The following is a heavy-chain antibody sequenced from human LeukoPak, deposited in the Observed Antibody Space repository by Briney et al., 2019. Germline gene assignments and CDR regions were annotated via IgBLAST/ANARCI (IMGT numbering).Heavy chain of an antibody. J-gene: IGHJ4*02. D-gene: IGHD1-26*01. V-gene: IGHV3-23*01. CDR1: GFTFGSHA. CDR2: IFGSGGSP. CDR3: SGPQLDY. Sequence: GGSLRLSCEASGFTFGSHAMYWVRQAPGKGLEWVAGIFGSGGSPHYADPVKGRFTISRDNSRNTVYLQINRLRAEDTAVYYCSGPQLDYWGQGTLVTVSS.